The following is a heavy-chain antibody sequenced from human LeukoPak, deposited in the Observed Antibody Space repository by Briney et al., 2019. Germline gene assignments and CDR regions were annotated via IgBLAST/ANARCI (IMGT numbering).Heavy chain of an antibody. D-gene: IGHD1-14*01. CDR1: GGSISSSSYY. J-gene: IGHJ4*02. Sequence: PSETLSLTCTVSGGSISSSSYYWGWIRQPPGEGLEWIGSIYYSGSTYYNPSLKSRVTISVDTSKNQFSLKLSSVTAADTAVYYCARIITGTPYYWGQGTLVTVSS. CDR2: IYYSGST. CDR3: ARIITGTPYY. V-gene: IGHV4-39*01.